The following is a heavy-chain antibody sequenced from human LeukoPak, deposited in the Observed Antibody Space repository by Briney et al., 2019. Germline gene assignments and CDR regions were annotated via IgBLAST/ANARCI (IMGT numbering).Heavy chain of an antibody. CDR3: AREGYYYGSGRDIVDY. J-gene: IGHJ4*02. CDR1: GGSISSYY. CDR2: IYTSGST. V-gene: IGHV4-4*07. Sequence: PSETLSLTCTVSGGSISSYYWSWIRQPAGKGLEWIGRIYTSGSTNYNPSLKSRVTMSVDTSKNQFSLKLSSVTAADTAVYYCAREGYYYGSGRDIVDYWGQGTLVTVSS. D-gene: IGHD3-10*01.